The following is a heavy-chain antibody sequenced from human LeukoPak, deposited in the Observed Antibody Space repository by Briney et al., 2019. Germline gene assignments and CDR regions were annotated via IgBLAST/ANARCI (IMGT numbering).Heavy chain of an antibody. J-gene: IGHJ5*02. CDR1: GFTFSSFA. CDR2: ISGSGRST. D-gene: IGHD6-13*01. CDR3: AKDRAITNIAAAAIIWFDP. V-gene: IGHV3-23*01. Sequence: GGSLRLSCAASGFTFSSFAMSWVRQAPGKGLEWVSTISGSGRSTYYLDSVRGRFTISRDNSKNTLYLQMNSLRAEDTAVYFCAKDRAITNIAAAAIIWFDPWGQGTLVTVSS.